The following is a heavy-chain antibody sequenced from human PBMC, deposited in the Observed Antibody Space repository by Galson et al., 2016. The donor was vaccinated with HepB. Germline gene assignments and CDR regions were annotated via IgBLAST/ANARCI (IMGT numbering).Heavy chain of an antibody. J-gene: IGHJ4*02. D-gene: IGHD1-14*01. Sequence: SETLSLTCTVYDGSFSGYYWTWIRQAPGEGLEWIGEINLGGSTICNPSLKSRVTISLDTSKKQFSLNLNSVTAADPAVYYCARQAVTLYYFDYWGQGTLVTVSS. V-gene: IGHV4-34*01. CDR2: INLGGST. CDR3: ARQAVTLYYFDY. CDR1: DGSFSGYY.